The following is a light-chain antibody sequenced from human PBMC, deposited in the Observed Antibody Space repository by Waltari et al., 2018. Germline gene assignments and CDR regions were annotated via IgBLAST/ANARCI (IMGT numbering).Light chain of an antibody. CDR3: QQYTNWPLT. CDR1: QSIRST. V-gene: IGKV3D-15*01. J-gene: IGKJ4*01. CDR2: DAS. Sequence: PSDWDSQSIRSTFAWYQQKPGQAPRLLIYDASTRATGIPVRFSGSGSGTYFTLTISSLQSEDFAVYYCQQYTNWPLTFGGGTKVEI.